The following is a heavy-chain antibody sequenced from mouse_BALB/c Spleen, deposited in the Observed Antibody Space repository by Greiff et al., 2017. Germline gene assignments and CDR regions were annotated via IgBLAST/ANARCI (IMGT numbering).Heavy chain of an antibody. CDR2: ISYDGSN. J-gene: IGHJ2*01. Sequence: LQQSGPGLVKPSQSLSLTCSVTGYSITSGYYWNWIRQFPGNKLEWMGYISYDGSNNYNPSLKNRISITRDTSKNQFFLKLNSVTTEDTATYYCARNGRQGDYWGQGTTLTVSS. CDR3: ARNGRQGDY. CDR1: GYSITSGYY. V-gene: IGHV3-6*02. D-gene: IGHD3-1*01.